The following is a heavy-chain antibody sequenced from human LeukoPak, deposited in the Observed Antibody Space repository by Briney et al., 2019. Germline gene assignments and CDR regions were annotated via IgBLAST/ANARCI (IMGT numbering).Heavy chain of an antibody. Sequence: GGSLRLSCAASGFTFSSYWMHWVRQAPGKGLVWVSRINSDGSSTSYADSVKGRFTISRDNAKNSLYLQMNSLRAEDTAVYYCARDGPGIAAAAPRYWGQGTLVTVSS. CDR3: ARDGPGIAAAAPRY. CDR2: INSDGSST. J-gene: IGHJ4*02. V-gene: IGHV3-74*01. CDR1: GFTFSSYW. D-gene: IGHD6-13*01.